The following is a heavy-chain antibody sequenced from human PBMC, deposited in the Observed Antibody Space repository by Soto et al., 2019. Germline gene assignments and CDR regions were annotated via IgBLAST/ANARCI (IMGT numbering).Heavy chain of an antibody. CDR3: ASGIQLWLRRINSGYSG. D-gene: IGHD5-18*01. CDR1: GGTFSTYA. J-gene: IGHJ4*02. V-gene: IGHV1-69*12. Sequence: QVQLVQSGAEVKKPESSVKVSCKAPGGTFSTYAISWVRQAPGQGLEWMGGIIPMFGTANYAQRFQDRVTITADESTNTLYIELSSLRSEDTAVYCCASGIQLWLRRINSGYSGWGQGTLVTVSS. CDR2: IIPMFGTA.